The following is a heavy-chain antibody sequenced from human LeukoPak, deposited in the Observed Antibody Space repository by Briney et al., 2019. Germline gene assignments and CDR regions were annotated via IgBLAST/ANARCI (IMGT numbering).Heavy chain of an antibody. V-gene: IGHV3-48*02. J-gene: IGHJ4*02. CDR1: EFTFTSYE. Sequence: GGSLRLSCAASEFTFTSYELNWVRQAPGKGLEWVSYISSSSSTIYYADSLKGRFTISRDNAKNSLYLQMNSLRDEDTAVYYCASDSGSYPHYYFDYWGQGTLVTVSS. CDR2: ISSSSSTI. D-gene: IGHD1-26*01. CDR3: ASDSGSYPHYYFDY.